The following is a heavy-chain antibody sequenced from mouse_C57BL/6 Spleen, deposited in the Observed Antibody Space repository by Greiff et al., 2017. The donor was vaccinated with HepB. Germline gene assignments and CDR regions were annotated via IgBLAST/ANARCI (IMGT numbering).Heavy chain of an antibody. CDR3: AREDGYDRFAY. V-gene: IGHV1-82*01. CDR2: IYPGDGDT. Sequence: VQLQQSGPELVKPGASVKISCKASGYAFSSSWMNWVKQRPGKGLEWIGRIYPGDGDTNYNGKFKGKATLTADKSSSTAYMQSSSLTSEDSAVYFCAREDGYDRFAYWGQGTLVTVSA. CDR1: GYAFSSSW. D-gene: IGHD2-2*01. J-gene: IGHJ3*01.